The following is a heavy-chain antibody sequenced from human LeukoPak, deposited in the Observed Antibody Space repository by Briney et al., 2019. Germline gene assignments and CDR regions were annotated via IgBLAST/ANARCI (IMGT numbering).Heavy chain of an antibody. V-gene: IGHV3-23*01. CDR3: AKSQWLARGFDY. CDR2: ISGSGGST. J-gene: IGHJ4*02. Sequence: GSLRLSCAASGFTFSSYAMSWVRQAPGKGLEWVSAISGSGGSTYHADSVKGRFTISRDNAKNSLYLQMNSLRAEDTALYYCAKSQWLARGFDYWGQGTLVTVSS. CDR1: GFTFSSYA. D-gene: IGHD6-19*01.